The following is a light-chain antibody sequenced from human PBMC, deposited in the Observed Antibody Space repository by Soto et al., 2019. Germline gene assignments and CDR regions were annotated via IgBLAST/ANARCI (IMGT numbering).Light chain of an antibody. CDR2: EGS. V-gene: IGLV2-23*01. J-gene: IGLJ1*01. Sequence: QSALTQPASVSGSPGQSITISCCGTSSDVGTYNLVSWYQQYPGKAPKLMIYEGSKRASGVSYRFSGYKSGNTASLTISGLQAEDSAEYYCCSFVGSSTYVFGTGTKRTVL. CDR3: CSFVGSSTYV. CDR1: SSDVGTYNL.